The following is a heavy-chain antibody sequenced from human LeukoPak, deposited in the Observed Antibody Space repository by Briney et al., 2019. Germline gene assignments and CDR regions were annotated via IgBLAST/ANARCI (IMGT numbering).Heavy chain of an antibody. CDR2: IRSKAYGGTT. V-gene: IGHV3-49*04. D-gene: IGHD6-13*01. CDR1: GFTFSSYS. CDR3: TRDKGIAAAHDY. Sequence: GGSLRPSCAASGFTFSSYSMSWVRQAPGKGLEWVGFIRSKAYGGTTEYAASVKGRFTISRDDSKSIAYLQMNSLKTEDTAVYYCTRDKGIAAAHDYWGQGTLVTVSS. J-gene: IGHJ4*02.